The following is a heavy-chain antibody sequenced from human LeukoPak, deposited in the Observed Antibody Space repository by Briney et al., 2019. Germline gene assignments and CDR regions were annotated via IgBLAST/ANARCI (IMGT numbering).Heavy chain of an antibody. CDR3: ARPLDTTFFNAFDI. J-gene: IGHJ3*02. CDR2: INPSGST. CDR1: GGSFSGYS. Sequence: SETLSLTCAVYGGSFSGYSWSWVRQAPGKGLEWIGDINPSGSTNYNPSLKSRLTMSVDTSKNQFSLRLSSVTAADTAVYYCARPLDTTFFNAFDIWGQGTMVTVSS. D-gene: IGHD2/OR15-2a*01. V-gene: IGHV4-34*01.